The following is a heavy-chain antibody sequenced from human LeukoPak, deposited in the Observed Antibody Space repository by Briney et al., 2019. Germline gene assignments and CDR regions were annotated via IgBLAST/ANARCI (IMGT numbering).Heavy chain of an antibody. Sequence: PGGSLRLSCAASGFTFSSYGMHWVRQAPGKGLEWVAVISYDGSNKYYADSVKGRFTISRDNSKNMLYLQMNSLRVEDTAVYYCARGRILTGYYDAFDVWGQGTTVTVSS. CDR1: GFTFSSYG. CDR2: ISYDGSNK. D-gene: IGHD3-9*01. J-gene: IGHJ3*01. V-gene: IGHV3-30*03. CDR3: ARGRILTGYYDAFDV.